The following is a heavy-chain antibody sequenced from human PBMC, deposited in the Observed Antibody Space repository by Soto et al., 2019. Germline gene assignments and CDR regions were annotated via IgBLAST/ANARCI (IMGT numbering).Heavy chain of an antibody. J-gene: IGHJ4*02. V-gene: IGHV1-69*06. D-gene: IGHD5-18*01. Sequence: SVKVSCKASGGIFSSYAISWVRQAPGQGLEWMGGIIPVFGTGIYAQKFQGRVTITADKSTNTAYMELSSLRSEDTAVYFCARVGGTGGYTYGLDYWGQGTLVTVSA. CDR1: GGIFSSYA. CDR3: ARVGGTGGYTYGLDY. CDR2: IIPVFGTG.